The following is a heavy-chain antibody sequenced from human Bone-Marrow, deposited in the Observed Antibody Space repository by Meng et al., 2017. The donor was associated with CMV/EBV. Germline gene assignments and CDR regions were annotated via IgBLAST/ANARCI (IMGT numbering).Heavy chain of an antibody. J-gene: IGHJ4*02. V-gene: IGHV3-15*01. CDR3: ARLGYCTSTSCYAFDY. CDR1: GFTFSNAW. CDR2: IKSKTDGGTT. Sequence: GESLKISCAASGFTFSNAWMSWVRQAPGKGLEWVGRIKSKTDGGTTDYAAPVKGRFTISRDDSKNTLYLQMNSLKASDTAMYYCARLGYCTSTSCYAFDYWGQGTLVTVSS. D-gene: IGHD2-2*01.